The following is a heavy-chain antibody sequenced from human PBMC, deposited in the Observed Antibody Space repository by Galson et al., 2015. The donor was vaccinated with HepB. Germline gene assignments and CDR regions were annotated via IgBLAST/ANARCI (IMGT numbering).Heavy chain of an antibody. J-gene: IGHJ6*03. CDR2: INPNSGGT. Sequence: VKVSCKASGYTFTGYYMHWVRQAPGQGLEWMGWINPNSGGTNYAQKFQGRVTMTRDTSISTAYMELSRLRSDDTAVYYCARFRVNSGYEGYYYMDVWGKGTTVTVSS. CDR3: ARFRVNSGYEGYYYMDV. CDR1: GYTFTGYY. V-gene: IGHV1-2*02. D-gene: IGHD5-12*01.